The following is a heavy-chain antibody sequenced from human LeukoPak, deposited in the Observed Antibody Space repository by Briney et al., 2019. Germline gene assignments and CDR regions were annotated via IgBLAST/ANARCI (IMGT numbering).Heavy chain of an antibody. J-gene: IGHJ4*02. Sequence: ASVKVSCKASGYTFTGYYMHWVRQAPGQGLEWMGWISAYNGNTNYAQKFQGRVTMTTDTSTSTAYMEPGSLRSDDTAVYYCARDLGYYGSGSCLAFDYWGQGTLVTVSS. CDR1: GYTFTGYY. CDR3: ARDLGYYGSGSCLAFDY. D-gene: IGHD3-10*01. CDR2: ISAYNGNT. V-gene: IGHV1-18*04.